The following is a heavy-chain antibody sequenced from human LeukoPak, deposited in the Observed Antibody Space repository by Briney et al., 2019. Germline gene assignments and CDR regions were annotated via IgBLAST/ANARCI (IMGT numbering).Heavy chain of an antibody. Sequence: GGSLRLSCAASGFTFSSYNMKWVRQAPGEGLEWVSSISRTGTYIYYADSVKGRFTVSRDNAQNSLYLQMNSLRVEDTAVYYCTRVLETDCTGGSCYSGLDYWGQGTLVTVSS. CDR3: TRVLETDCTGGSCYSGLDY. D-gene: IGHD2-15*01. CDR1: GFTFSSYN. CDR2: ISRTGTYI. J-gene: IGHJ4*02. V-gene: IGHV3-21*01.